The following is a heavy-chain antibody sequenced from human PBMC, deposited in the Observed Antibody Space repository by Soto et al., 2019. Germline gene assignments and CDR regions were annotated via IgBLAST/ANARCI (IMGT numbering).Heavy chain of an antibody. V-gene: IGHV4-34*01. J-gene: IGHJ6*02. Sequence: SETLSLTCAVYGGSFSGYYWSWIRQPPGKGLEWIGEINHSGSTNYNPSLKSRVTISVDTSKNQFSLKLSSVTTADTAVYYCARALGSPYYYYYGMDVWGQRTTVTVSS. CDR2: INHSGST. D-gene: IGHD7-27*01. CDR3: ARALGSPYYYYYGMDV. CDR1: GGSFSGYY.